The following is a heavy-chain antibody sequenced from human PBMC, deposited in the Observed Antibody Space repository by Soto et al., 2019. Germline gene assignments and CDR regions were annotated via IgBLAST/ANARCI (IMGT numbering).Heavy chain of an antibody. CDR3: ARIRGYCSVGDCYYYYYAMDV. CDR2: ILSNDEE. D-gene: IGHD2-21*01. Sequence: QVTLKESGPALVNPTETLTLTCTVSGFSLTDSDVGVSWIRQPPGKALECLAHILSNDEEVYSSSLTSRLTISKDTSKNQVVLTMSNMQPVDTATYFCARIRGYCSVGDCYYYYYAMDVWGKGTTVTVAS. J-gene: IGHJ6*04. V-gene: IGHV2-26*01. CDR1: GFSLTDSDVG.